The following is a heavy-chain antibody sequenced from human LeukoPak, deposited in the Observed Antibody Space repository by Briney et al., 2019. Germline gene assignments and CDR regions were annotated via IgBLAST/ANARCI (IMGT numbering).Heavy chain of an antibody. CDR3: AKGSDGYMSGGEGGGFDY. J-gene: IGHJ4*02. CDR1: GFTFDYYA. Sequence: PGGSLRLSCAASGFTFDYYAMHWVRKAPGKGLEWVSGISWNSGSIGYADSVKGRFTISRDNAKNSLYLQMNSLRAEDMALYYCAKGSDGYMSGGEGGGFDYWGQGTLVTVSS. CDR2: ISWNSGSI. V-gene: IGHV3-9*03. D-gene: IGHD5-24*01.